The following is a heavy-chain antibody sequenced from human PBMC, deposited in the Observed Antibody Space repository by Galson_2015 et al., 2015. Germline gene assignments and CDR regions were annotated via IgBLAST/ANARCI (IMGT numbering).Heavy chain of an antibody. J-gene: IGHJ3*02. D-gene: IGHD3-22*01. CDR1: GYTLTELS. CDR2: FDPEDGET. CDR3: ATDSSGKDAFDI. Sequence: SVKASCKVSGYTLTELSMHWVRQAPGKGLEWMGGFDPEDGETIYAQKFQGRVTMTEDTSTDTAYMELSSLRSEDTAVYYCATDSSGKDAFDIWGQGTMVTVSS. V-gene: IGHV1-24*01.